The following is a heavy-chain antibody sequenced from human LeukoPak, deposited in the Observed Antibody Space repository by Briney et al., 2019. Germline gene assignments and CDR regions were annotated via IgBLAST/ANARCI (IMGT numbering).Heavy chain of an antibody. CDR1: GGSFSGYY. V-gene: IGHV4-34*01. J-gene: IGHJ4*02. CDR3: ARNEEMATIAGFGY. Sequence: SETLSLTCAVYGGSFSGYYWSWIRQPPGKGLEWIGEINHSGSTNYNPSLKSRVTISVDTSKNQFSLKLSSVTAADTAVYYCARNEEMATIAGFGYWGQGTLVTVSS. D-gene: IGHD5-24*01. CDR2: INHSGST.